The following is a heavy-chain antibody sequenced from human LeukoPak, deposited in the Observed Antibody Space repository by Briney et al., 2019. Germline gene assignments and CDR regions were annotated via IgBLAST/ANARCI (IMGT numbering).Heavy chain of an antibody. CDR1: GGSFRAYY. V-gene: IGHV4-34*01. J-gene: IGHJ4*02. D-gene: IGHD6-19*01. CDR2: INRSGST. CDR3: ARGRSSGLSTSIDN. Sequence: SETLSLTCAVYGGSFRAYYWSWIRQSPGKGLEWIGEINRSGSTNYTPSLKSRVTMSLDTSKNQFSLRLKSVTAADTALYYCARGRSSGLSTSIDNWGQGTLVTVSS.